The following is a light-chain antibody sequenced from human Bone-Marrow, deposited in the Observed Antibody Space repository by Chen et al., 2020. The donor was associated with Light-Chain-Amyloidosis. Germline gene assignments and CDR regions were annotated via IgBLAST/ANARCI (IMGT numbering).Light chain of an antibody. V-gene: IGLV2-23*01. CDR2: EGI. J-gene: IGLJ1*01. CDR3: YTYAGSATFV. Sequence: QSALTPPASVSVSPGQSINIPCPGTSSNVGDYFLVSWYQQHPGKAPKPVLFEGIPRPSGVPDSFSGSMSGNTASLTISGLQTEDEADYFCYTYAGSATFVFGSATTVTVL. CDR1: SSNVGDYFL.